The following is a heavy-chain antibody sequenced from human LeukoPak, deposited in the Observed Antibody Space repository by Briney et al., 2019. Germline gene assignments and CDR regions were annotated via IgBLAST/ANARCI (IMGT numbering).Heavy chain of an antibody. CDR3: ARGGYYDSSGYYYVTYFQH. J-gene: IGHJ1*01. CDR1: GGSISSGSYY. D-gene: IGHD3-22*01. V-gene: IGHV4-61*02. CDR2: IYTSGST. Sequence: SQTLSLTCTVSGGSISSGSYYWSWIRQPAGKGLEWIGRIYTSGSTNYNPSLKSRVTISVDTSKNQFSLKLSSVTAADTAVYYCARGGYYDSSGYYYVTYFQHWGLGTLVTVSS.